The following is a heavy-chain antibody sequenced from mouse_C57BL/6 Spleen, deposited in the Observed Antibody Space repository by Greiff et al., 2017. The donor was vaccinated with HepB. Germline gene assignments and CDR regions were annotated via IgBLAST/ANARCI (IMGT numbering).Heavy chain of an antibody. Sequence: EVQLQQSGPELVKPGASVKISCKASGYTFTDYYMNWVKQSHGKSLEWIGDINPNNGGTSYNQKFKGKATLTVDKSYSTAYMELRSLTSEDSAVYYCARDYGSSPWFAYWGQGTLVTVSA. CDR3: ARDYGSSPWFAY. CDR2: INPNNGGT. CDR1: GYTFTDYY. J-gene: IGHJ3*01. D-gene: IGHD1-1*01. V-gene: IGHV1-26*01.